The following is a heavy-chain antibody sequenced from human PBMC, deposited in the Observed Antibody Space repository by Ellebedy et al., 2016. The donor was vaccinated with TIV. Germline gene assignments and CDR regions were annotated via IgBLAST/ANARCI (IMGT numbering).Heavy chain of an antibody. V-gene: IGHV3-48*01. D-gene: IGHD5-24*01. J-gene: IGHJ4*02. CDR2: ISSSSSTI. CDR3: ARDLDGYGRGY. Sequence: PGGSLRLSCAASGFTLSSYSMNWVRQAPGKGLEWVSYISSSSSTIYYADSVKGRFTISRDNAKNSLYLQMNSLRAEDTAVYYCARDLDGYGRGYWGQGTLVTVSS. CDR1: GFTLSSYS.